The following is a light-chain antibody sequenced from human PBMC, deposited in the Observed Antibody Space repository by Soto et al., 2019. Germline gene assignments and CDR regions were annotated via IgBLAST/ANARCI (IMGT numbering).Light chain of an antibody. V-gene: IGKV3-15*01. CDR2: GAS. CDR3: QQYSNWAPIT. CDR1: QSVSSD. J-gene: IGKJ3*01. Sequence: EIVMTQSPATLSVSPGERATLSCRASQSVSSDSAWFQQTPGQAPRLLIYGASTRATGIPARFSGSGSGTEFTLTISSLQSEDFAVYYCQQYSNWAPITFGPGTKVDIK.